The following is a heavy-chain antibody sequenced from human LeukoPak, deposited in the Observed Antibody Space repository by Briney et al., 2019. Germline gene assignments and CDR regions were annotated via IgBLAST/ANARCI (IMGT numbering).Heavy chain of an antibody. CDR3: ARDRIAARSPSYYYGMDV. CDR2: IIPIFGTA. D-gene: IGHD6-6*01. J-gene: IGHJ6*02. V-gene: IGHV1-69*13. Sequence: EASVKVPCKASGGTFSSYAISWVRQAPGQGLEWMGGIIPIFGTANYAQKFQGRVTITADESTSTAYMELSSLRSEDTAVYYCARDRIAARSPSYYYGMDVWGQGTTVTVSS. CDR1: GGTFSSYA.